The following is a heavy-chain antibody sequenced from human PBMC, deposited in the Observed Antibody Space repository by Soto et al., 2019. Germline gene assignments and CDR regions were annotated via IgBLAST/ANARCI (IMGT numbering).Heavy chain of an antibody. CDR3: VRIRWYDSMIPVDL. CDR1: GFSLTTDGMG. D-gene: IGHD6-13*01. V-gene: IGHV2-26*01. Sequence: QVTLKESGPVLVKPTETLTLTCTVSGFSLTTDGMGVSWVRQPPGKALEWLAQIFSSDEKAYSASLKSRLSISNDTPNSQVVLTVTNVDPVDTTTYFCVRIRWYDSMIPVDLWGQGILISGSS. J-gene: IGHJ4*02. CDR2: IFSSDEK.